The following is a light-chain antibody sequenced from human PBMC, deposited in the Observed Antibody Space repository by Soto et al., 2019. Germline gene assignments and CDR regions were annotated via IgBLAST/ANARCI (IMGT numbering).Light chain of an antibody. CDR3: CSYAGSNTYVV. V-gene: IGLV2-23*01. CDR2: EGS. CDR1: SSDVGSYNL. J-gene: IGLJ2*01. Sequence: QAVVTQPASVSGSPGQSITISCTGTSSDVGSYNLVSWYQQYPGKAPKLMIYEGSKRPSGISNRFSGSKSGNTASLTISGLQAEDEADYYCCSYAGSNTYVVFGGGTQLTVL.